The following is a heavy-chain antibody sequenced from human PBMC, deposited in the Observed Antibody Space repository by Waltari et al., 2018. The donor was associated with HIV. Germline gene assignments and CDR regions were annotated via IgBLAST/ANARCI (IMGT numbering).Heavy chain of an antibody. CDR3: ARLMVVAGTPYYGLDG. D-gene: IGHD2-15*01. Sequence: EVQLVESGGDLVQPGGSLRLSCAVSGFIFNTYSMNWVRQAPGKGLEGISDITSSSSTIYYADSVKGRFTISRDNAKNSLYLQMNSLRAEDTAVYYCARLMVVAGTPYYGLDGWGQGTTVTVSS. CDR2: ITSSSSTI. CDR1: GFIFNTYS. V-gene: IGHV3-48*01. J-gene: IGHJ6*02.